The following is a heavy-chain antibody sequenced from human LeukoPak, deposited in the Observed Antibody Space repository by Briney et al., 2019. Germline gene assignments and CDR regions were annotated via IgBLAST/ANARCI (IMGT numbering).Heavy chain of an antibody. V-gene: IGHV3-20*04. CDR1: GFTFDDYG. J-gene: IGHJ6*03. D-gene: IGHD4-17*01. Sequence: PGGSLRLSCAASGFTFDDYGMSWVRQAPGKGLEWVSGINWNGGSTGYADSVKGRFTISRDNAKNSLYLQMNSLRAEDTALYYCAREFLDDYGDYHYYYMDVWGKGTTVTISS. CDR3: AREFLDDYGDYHYYYMDV. CDR2: INWNGGST.